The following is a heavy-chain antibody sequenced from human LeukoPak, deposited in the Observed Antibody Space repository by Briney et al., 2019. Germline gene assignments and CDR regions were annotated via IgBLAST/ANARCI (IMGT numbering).Heavy chain of an antibody. V-gene: IGHV3-49*04. CDR2: IRSKAYGGTA. CDR1: GFTFDDYA. J-gene: IGHJ4*02. CDR3: TRGPGIAVTGSLY. Sequence: PGRSLRLSCTASGFTFDDYALTWVRQAPGKGLEWVGFIRSKAYGGTAEYAASVKSRFTISRDDSKSIAYLQMNSLKTEDTAVYYCTRGPGIAVTGSLYWGQGTLVTVSS. D-gene: IGHD6-19*01.